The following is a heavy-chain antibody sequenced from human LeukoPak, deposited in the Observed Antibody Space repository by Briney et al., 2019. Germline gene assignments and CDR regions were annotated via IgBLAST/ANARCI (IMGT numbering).Heavy chain of an antibody. V-gene: IGHV4-59*01. CDR1: GGSISSYD. CDR3: AREAPRNWFDP. J-gene: IGHJ5*02. Sequence: PSETLSLTCTVSGGSISSYDWSWIRQPPGKGLEWIGYIYYSGSTNYNPSLRSRVTISVDPSKNQFSLKLSSVTAADTAVYYCAREAPRNWFDPWGQGTLVTVSS. CDR2: IYYSGST.